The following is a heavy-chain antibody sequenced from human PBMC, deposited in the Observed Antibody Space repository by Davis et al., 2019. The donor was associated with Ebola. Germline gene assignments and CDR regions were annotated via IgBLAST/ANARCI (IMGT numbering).Heavy chain of an antibody. J-gene: IGHJ4*02. CDR3: ARQQGGSRNYGYFFDY. CDR1: GFTFSTYS. V-gene: IGHV3-48*02. CDR2: ITSTSSTM. Sequence: GGSLRLSCAASGFTFSTYSMNWVRQAPGKGLEWVSYITSTSSTMYYADSVKGRFTVSRDNAGNSLYLQMNSLRDEDTAVYYCARQQGGSRNYGYFFDYWGQGTRLTVSS. D-gene: IGHD3-16*01.